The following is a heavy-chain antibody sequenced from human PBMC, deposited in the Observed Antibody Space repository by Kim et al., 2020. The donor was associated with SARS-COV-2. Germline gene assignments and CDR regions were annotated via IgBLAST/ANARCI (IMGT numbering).Heavy chain of an antibody. D-gene: IGHD3-3*01. J-gene: IGHJ4*02. CDR3: AKDRDFWSGYYREYYFDY. Sequence: KGRFTISRDNAKNSLYLQMNSLRAEDTALYYCAKDRDFWSGYYREYYFDYWGQGTLVTVSS. V-gene: IGHV3-9*01.